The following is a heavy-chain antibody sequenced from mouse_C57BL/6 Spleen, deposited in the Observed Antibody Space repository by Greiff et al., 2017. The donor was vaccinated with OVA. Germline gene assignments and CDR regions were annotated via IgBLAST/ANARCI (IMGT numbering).Heavy chain of an antibody. CDR1: GYTFTSYY. D-gene: IGHD1-1*01. CDR3: AREELFITTVVCYFDY. V-gene: IGHV1-66*01. CDR2: IYPGSGNT. Sequence: VKLQESGPELVKPGASVKISCKASGYTFTSYYIHWVKQRPGQGLEWIGWIYPGSGNTKYNEKFKGKATLTADTSSSTAYMQLSSLTSEDSAVYSVAREELFITTVVCYFDYWGQGTTLTVSS. J-gene: IGHJ2*01.